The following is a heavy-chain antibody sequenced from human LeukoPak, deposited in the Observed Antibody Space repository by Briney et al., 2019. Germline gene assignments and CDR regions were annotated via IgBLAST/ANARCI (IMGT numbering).Heavy chain of an antibody. D-gene: IGHD4-17*01. CDR3: ARQAVTYYYYMDV. J-gene: IGHJ6*03. CDR1: GYTFTGYY. V-gene: IGHV1-2*02. Sequence: GASVKVSCKASGYTFTGYYMHWVRQAPGQGLEWMGWINPNSGGTNYAQKFQGRVTMTRDTSISTAYMELSRLRSDDTAVYYCARQAVTYYYYMDVWGKGTTVTISS. CDR2: INPNSGGT.